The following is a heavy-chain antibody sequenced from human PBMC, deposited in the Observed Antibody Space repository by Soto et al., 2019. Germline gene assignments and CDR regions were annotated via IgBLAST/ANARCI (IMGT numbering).Heavy chain of an antibody. CDR1: GFTFSSYG. D-gene: IGHD1-26*01. CDR3: AKDPRSGSYPDYYFDY. Sequence: GGSLSLSCAASGFTFSSYGMHWVRQAPGKGLEWVAVISYDGSNKYYADSVKGRFTISRDNSKNTLYLQMNSLRAEDTAVYYCAKDPRSGSYPDYYFDYWGQGTLVTVSS. V-gene: IGHV3-30*18. J-gene: IGHJ4*02. CDR2: ISYDGSNK.